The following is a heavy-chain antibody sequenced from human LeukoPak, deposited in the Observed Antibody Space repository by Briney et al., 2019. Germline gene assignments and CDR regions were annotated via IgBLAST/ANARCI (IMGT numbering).Heavy chain of an antibody. D-gene: IGHD1-26*01. CDR1: GYTFTSYG. J-gene: IGHJ6*03. Sequence: ASVKVSCKASGYTFTSYGISWVRQAPGQGLEWMGWISAYNGNTNYAQKLQGRVTMTTDTSTSTAYMELRSLRSEDTAVYYCARDSGSSWGNYYYYYMDVWGKGTTVTVSS. CDR2: ISAYNGNT. CDR3: ARDSGSSWGNYYYYYMDV. V-gene: IGHV1-18*01.